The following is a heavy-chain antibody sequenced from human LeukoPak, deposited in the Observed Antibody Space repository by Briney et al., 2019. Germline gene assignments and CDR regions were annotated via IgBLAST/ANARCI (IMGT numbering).Heavy chain of an antibody. Sequence: PSETLSLTCTVSGGSISDYYRNCIRQPPGKGLEWIGYLHYTGSTTYNPSLKGRVTISVDMSKNQFSLNLSSVTAADTAVYYCARGSRTIFESNYFDFCCQGILVTVSS. J-gene: IGHJ4*02. D-gene: IGHD3-3*01. CDR2: LHYTGST. CDR1: GGSISDYY. V-gene: IGHV4-59*01. CDR3: ARGSRTIFESNYFDF.